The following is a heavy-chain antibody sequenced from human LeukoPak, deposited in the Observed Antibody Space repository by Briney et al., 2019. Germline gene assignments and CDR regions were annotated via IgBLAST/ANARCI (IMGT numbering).Heavy chain of an antibody. D-gene: IGHD4-17*01. CDR2: VSYDGRNK. CDR1: GFIFSSYG. J-gene: IGHJ5*02. CDR3: AKYSDYGHHGDGFDP. V-gene: IGHV3-30*18. Sequence: PGRSLRLSCAASGFIFSSYGIHWVRQAPGKGLEWVAVVSYDGRNKYYADSVKGRFTISRDNSKSTVYLEMSSLRAEDTALYYCAKYSDYGHHGDGFDPWGQGTPVTVSS.